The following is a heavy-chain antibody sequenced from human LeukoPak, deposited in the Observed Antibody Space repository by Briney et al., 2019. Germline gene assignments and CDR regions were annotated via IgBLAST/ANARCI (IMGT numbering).Heavy chain of an antibody. J-gene: IGHJ4*02. V-gene: IGHV3-64*01. Sequence: SGGSLRLSCAAFGFTFDNYALHWVRQAPGKGLEYVSGLSPNGDSTYYANSVKGRFTISRDNPRHTLFLQMGSLRVEDTAVYYCARTYSYGAGTYSSFGYWGQGTLVTVSP. CDR1: GFTFDNYA. CDR2: LSPNGDST. CDR3: ARTYSYGAGTYSSFGY. D-gene: IGHD3-10*01.